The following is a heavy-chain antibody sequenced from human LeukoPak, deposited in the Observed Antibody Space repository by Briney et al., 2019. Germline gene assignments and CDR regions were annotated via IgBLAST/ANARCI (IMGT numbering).Heavy chain of an antibody. CDR3: ARPRSGSYFDY. D-gene: IGHD1-26*01. Sequence: SETLSLTCAVPGYSISSGYYWTWIRQPPGKGLEWLGSIYHSGSTYYNPSLKSRVTISVDTSKNQFSLKLSSVTAADTAVYYCARPRSGSYFDYWGQGTLVTVSS. J-gene: IGHJ4*02. CDR1: GYSISSGYY. CDR2: IYHSGST. V-gene: IGHV4-38-2*01.